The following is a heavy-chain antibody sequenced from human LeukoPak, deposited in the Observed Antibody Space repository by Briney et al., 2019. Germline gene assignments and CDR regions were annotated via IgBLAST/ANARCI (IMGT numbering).Heavy chain of an antibody. CDR3: ARESYDFWRTNWFDP. Sequence: SETLSLTCTVSGGSISSYYWSWIRQPAGKGLEWIGRIYTSGSTNYNPSLKSRVTMSVDTSKNQFSLKLGSVTAADTAVYYCARESYDFWRTNWFDPWGQGTLVTVSS. V-gene: IGHV4-4*07. CDR2: IYTSGST. D-gene: IGHD3-3*01. J-gene: IGHJ5*02. CDR1: GGSISSYY.